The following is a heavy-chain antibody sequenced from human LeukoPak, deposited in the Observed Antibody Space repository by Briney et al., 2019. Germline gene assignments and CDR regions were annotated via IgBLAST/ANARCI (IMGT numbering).Heavy chain of an antibody. V-gene: IGHV3-23*01. CDR2: ISGSGGST. Sequence: PGGSLRLSCAASGFTFSRHWMTWVRQAPGKGLEWVSAISGSGGSTYYADSVKGRFTISRDNSRDTLYLQMNSLRAEDTAVYYCAKGYYDYVWGSYYFDYWGQGTLVTVSS. J-gene: IGHJ4*02. D-gene: IGHD3-16*01. CDR1: GFTFSRHW. CDR3: AKGYYDYVWGSYYFDY.